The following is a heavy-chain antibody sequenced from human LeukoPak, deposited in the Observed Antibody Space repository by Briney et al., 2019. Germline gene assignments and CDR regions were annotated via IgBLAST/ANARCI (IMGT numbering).Heavy chain of an antibody. D-gene: IGHD1-14*01. V-gene: IGHV3-11*01. CDR1: GFTFSDYY. CDR2: ISSSGSTI. Sequence: GGSLRLSCAASGFTFSDYYMSWIRQAPGKGLEWVSYISSSGSTIYYADSVKGRFTISRDNSKNTLYLQMNNLRAGDTALYYCAKRRESGIGSLYYFDFWGQGTLVTVSS. CDR3: AKRRESGIGSLYYFDF. J-gene: IGHJ4*02.